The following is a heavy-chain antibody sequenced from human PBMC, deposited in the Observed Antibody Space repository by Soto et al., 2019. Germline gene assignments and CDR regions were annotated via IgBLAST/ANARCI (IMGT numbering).Heavy chain of an antibody. CDR1: GGSISNYY. Sequence: SETLCLTCTVSGGSISNYYWHGIRQPPGKGLEWIGYIYYSGSTNYNPSLKSRVSISVDTSKNQFSLILSSVTASDTAVYYCARQSLYGSTWSFDYWGQGTLVTVS. V-gene: IGHV4-59*08. D-gene: IGHD6-13*01. CDR2: IYYSGST. J-gene: IGHJ4*02. CDR3: ARQSLYGSTWSFDY.